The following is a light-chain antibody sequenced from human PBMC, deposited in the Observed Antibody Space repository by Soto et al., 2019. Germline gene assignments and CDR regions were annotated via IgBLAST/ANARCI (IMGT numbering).Light chain of an antibody. V-gene: IGLV1-47*02. J-gene: IGLJ1*01. CDR1: SSNIGSNY. CDR2: SSN. CDR3: ASWDDSLNAQGV. Sequence: QSVLTQPPSASGTPGQRVTISCSGSSSNIGSNYVYWYQQLPGTAPKLLIYSSNQRPSGVPDRFSGSKSGTSASLAISGLRSEDEADYYCASWDDSLNAQGVFGSGTKLTVL.